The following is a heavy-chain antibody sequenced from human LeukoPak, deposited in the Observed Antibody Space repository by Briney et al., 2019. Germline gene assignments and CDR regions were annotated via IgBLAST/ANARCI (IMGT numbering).Heavy chain of an antibody. CDR1: GGSISTYH. CDR2: IYYSGTT. V-gene: IGHV4-59*08. D-gene: IGHD2-15*01. CDR3: ARGSGSDYYYYGIDV. J-gene: IGHJ6*02. Sequence: SETLSLTCTVSGGSISTYHWSWIRQSPGKGLECIGYIYYSGTTDYNPSLKSRVTISVDTSNNQFSLNLTSVTAADTAVYFCARGSGSDYYYYGIDVWGPGTTVTVSS.